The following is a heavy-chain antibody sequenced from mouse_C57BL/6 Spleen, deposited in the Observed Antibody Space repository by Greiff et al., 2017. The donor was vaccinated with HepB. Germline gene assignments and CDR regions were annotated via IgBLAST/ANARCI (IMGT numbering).Heavy chain of an antibody. V-gene: IGHV1-80*01. Sequence: QVQLQQSGAELVKPGASVKISCKASGYAFSSYWMNWVKQRPGKGLEWIGQIYPGDGDTNYNGKFKGKATLTADKSSSTAYMQLSSLTSEDSAVYFCAREAYSNYEKYYFDYWGQGTTLTVSS. CDR3: AREAYSNYEKYYFDY. J-gene: IGHJ2*01. D-gene: IGHD2-5*01. CDR1: GYAFSSYW. CDR2: IYPGDGDT.